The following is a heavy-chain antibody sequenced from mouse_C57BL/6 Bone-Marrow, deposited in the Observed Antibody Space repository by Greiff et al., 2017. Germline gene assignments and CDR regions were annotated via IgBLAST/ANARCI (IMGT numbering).Heavy chain of an antibody. CDR3: ARGGMGYDGRFAY. Sequence: EVQLQESGPGLVKPSQSLSLTCSVTGYSITSGYYWNWIRQFPGNKLEWMGYISYDGSNNYNPSLKNRISITRDTSKNQFFLKLNSVTTEDTATYYCARGGMGYDGRFAYWGQGTLVTVSA. J-gene: IGHJ3*01. V-gene: IGHV3-6*01. D-gene: IGHD2-2*01. CDR1: GYSITSGYY. CDR2: ISYDGSN.